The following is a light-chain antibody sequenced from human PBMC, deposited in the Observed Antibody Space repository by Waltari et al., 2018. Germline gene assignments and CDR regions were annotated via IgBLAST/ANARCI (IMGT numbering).Light chain of an antibody. V-gene: IGKV2-30*01. CDR2: KVS. Sequence: DVVMTQSPLSLPVTLGQPASIPCRPSQRPVYGDGHTYLHWFQQRPGHSPRRLIYKVSSRVSGVPDRFSGSGSGTEFTLKISRVEAEDVGVYYCMQGTHWPPAFGPGTKVDIE. J-gene: IGKJ3*01. CDR3: MQGTHWPPA. CDR1: QRPVYGDGHTY.